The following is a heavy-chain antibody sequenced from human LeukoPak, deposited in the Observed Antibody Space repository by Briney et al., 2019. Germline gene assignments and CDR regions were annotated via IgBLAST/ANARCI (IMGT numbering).Heavy chain of an antibody. Sequence: GGSLRLSCAASGFTFSSNYMSWARQAPGKGLEWVSVIYSGGSTYYADSVKGRFTISRDNSKNTLYLQMNSLRAEDTAVYYCAREYYDSSGNFDYWGQGTLVTVSS. D-gene: IGHD3-22*01. CDR1: GFTFSSNY. V-gene: IGHV3-53*01. CDR2: IYSGGST. CDR3: AREYYDSSGNFDY. J-gene: IGHJ4*02.